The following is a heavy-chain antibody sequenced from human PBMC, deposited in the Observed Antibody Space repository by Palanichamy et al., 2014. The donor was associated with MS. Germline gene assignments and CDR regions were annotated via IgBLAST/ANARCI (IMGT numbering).Heavy chain of an antibody. J-gene: IGHJ4*02. CDR1: GFTFSTYD. CDR3: ARRTTGLDDY. D-gene: IGHD1-14*01. CDR2: IRGSGTGT. Sequence: EMQLLGRGEGLVQPGGSLRLSCAASGFTFSTYDMSWVRQAPGKRLEWVSAIRGSGTGTYYADFVKGRFTISRDNSKNTLYLDMNSLRVEDTAVYYCARRTTGLDDYWGQGTLVTVSS. V-gene: IGHV3-23*01.